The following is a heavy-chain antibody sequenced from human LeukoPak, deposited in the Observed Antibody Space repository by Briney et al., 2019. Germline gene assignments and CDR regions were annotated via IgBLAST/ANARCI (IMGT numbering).Heavy chain of an antibody. V-gene: IGHV3-30*02. J-gene: IGHJ4*02. CDR2: IRYDGSNK. CDR1: VFTFSSYV. Sequence: GGSLRLSCASSVFTFSSYVMHGVRQAPGKGLEWVAFIRYDGSNKYYADSVKGRFTISRDNSKNTLYLQMNSLRAEDTAVYYCAKAIAARRDYWGQGTLVTVSS. D-gene: IGHD6-6*01. CDR3: AKAIAARRDY.